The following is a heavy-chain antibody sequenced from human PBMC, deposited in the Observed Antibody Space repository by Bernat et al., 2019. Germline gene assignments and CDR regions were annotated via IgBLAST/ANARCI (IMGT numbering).Heavy chain of an antibody. Sequence: QVQLVQSGAEVKKPGASVKVSCKASGYTFTKFAIHWVRQAPGQRLEWLGWLNTGNGDTKYSQRFQDRFKITRDTSADTSYMEVNSLRSEDTAVYYCARVRLQWFGEIPFDYWGQGSLVTVSS. J-gene: IGHJ4*02. V-gene: IGHV1-3*04. CDR3: ARVRLQWFGEIPFDY. CDR1: GYTFTKFA. CDR2: LNTGNGDT. D-gene: IGHD3-10*01.